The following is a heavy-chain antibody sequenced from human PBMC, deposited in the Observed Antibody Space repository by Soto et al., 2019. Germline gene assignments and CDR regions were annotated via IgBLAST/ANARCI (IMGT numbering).Heavy chain of an antibody. CDR1: GFTFSSYG. V-gene: IGHV3-33*01. D-gene: IGHD6-19*01. J-gene: IGHJ4*01. CDR2: IWYDGSNK. Sequence: QVQLVESGGGVVQPGRSLRLSCAASGFTFSSYGMHWVRQAPGKGLEWVAVIWYDGSNKYYADSVKGRFTISRDNSKNTLYLQMNSLRAEDTAVYYCARVSERIAVAGTTGGVGYCGHGTLVTVSS. CDR3: ARVSERIAVAGTTGGVGY.